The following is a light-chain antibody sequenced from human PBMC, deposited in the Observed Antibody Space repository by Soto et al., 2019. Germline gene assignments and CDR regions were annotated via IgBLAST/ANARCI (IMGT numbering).Light chain of an antibody. Sequence: MTQSRATLSGSAGERATLSGSAIQSVSSNLAWYQQKPGQAPRLLIYGASTRATGIPARFSGSGSGTEFTLTISSLQSEDFAVYYCQQRSNWPPALTFGGGTKVDI. V-gene: IGKV3-15*01. CDR3: QQRSNWPPALT. CDR2: GAS. J-gene: IGKJ4*01. CDR1: QSVSSN.